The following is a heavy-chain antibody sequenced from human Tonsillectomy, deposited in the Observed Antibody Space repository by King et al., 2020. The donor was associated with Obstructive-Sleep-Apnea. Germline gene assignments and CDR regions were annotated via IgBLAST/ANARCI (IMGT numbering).Heavy chain of an antibody. J-gene: IGHJ6*02. CDR3: ARFYMVRGVYYYYYGMDV. D-gene: IGHD3-10*01. Sequence: VQLVESGGGLVQPGGSLRLSCAASGFTFSDHYMDWVRQAPGKGLEWVGRTRNKANSYTTEYAASVKGRFTISRDDSKNSLYLQMNSLKTEDTAVYYCARFYMVRGVYYYYYGMDVWGQGTTVTVSS. CDR1: GFTFSDHY. CDR2: TRNKANSYTT. V-gene: IGHV3-72*01.